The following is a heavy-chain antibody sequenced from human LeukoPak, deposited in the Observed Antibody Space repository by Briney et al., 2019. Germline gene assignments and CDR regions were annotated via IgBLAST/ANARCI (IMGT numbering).Heavy chain of an antibody. CDR2: ISGSGGST. CDR3: AKAPQSKIFGVVIRNYYYMDA. J-gene: IGHJ6*03. D-gene: IGHD3-3*01. Sequence: GGSLRLSCAASGFTFSSYAMSWVRQAPGKGLEWVSAISGSGGSTYYADSVKGRFTISRDNSKNTLYLQTNSLRAEDTAVYYCAKAPQSKIFGVVIRNYYYMDAWGKGTTVTVSS. V-gene: IGHV3-23*01. CDR1: GFTFSSYA.